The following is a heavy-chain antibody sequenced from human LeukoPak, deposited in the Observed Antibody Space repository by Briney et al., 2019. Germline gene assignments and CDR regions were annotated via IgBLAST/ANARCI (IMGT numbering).Heavy chain of an antibody. CDR2: IYYSGST. J-gene: IGHJ4*02. CDR3: ARSYYDFWSGYVGPFDY. V-gene: IGHV4-59*12. Sequence: PSETLSLTCTVSGGSISSYYWSRIRQPPGKGLEWIGYIYYSGSTNYNPSLKSRVTISVDTSKNQFSLKLSSVTAADTAVYYCARSYYDFWSGYVGPFDYWGQGTLVTVSS. D-gene: IGHD3-3*01. CDR1: GGSISSYY.